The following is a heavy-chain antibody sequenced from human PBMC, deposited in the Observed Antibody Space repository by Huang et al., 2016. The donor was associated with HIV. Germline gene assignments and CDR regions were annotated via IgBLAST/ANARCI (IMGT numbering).Heavy chain of an antibody. V-gene: IGHV2-70*13. Sequence: QVTLRESGPALVTPTQTLTLTCAFSGFSLNTNGMCISWVRQFPGKALEWLASIDWDGDTSYNTSLKTMLTVSRDTSKNLVVLTMTNMDSVDTATYYCAREILTTYYYYFMDVWGTGTTVTVSS. D-gene: IGHD4-4*01. J-gene: IGHJ6*03. CDR1: GFSLNTNGMC. CDR3: AREILTTYYYYFMDV. CDR2: IDWDGDT.